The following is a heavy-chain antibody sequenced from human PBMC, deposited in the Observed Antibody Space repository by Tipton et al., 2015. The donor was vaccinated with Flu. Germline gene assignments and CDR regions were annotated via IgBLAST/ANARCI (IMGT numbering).Heavy chain of an antibody. Sequence: QLVQSGAEVKKPGASVKVSCKASGYTFTSYDINWVRQATGQGLEWMGWMNPNSGNTGYAQKFQGRVTMTRNTSISTAYMELSSLRSEDTAVYYCARLTTYYDYVWGSYRSYYYYGMDVWGQGTTVTVSS. CDR2: MNPNSGNT. CDR3: ARLTTYYDYVWGSYRSYYYYGMDV. J-gene: IGHJ6*02. D-gene: IGHD3-16*02. CDR1: GYTFTSYD. V-gene: IGHV1-8*01.